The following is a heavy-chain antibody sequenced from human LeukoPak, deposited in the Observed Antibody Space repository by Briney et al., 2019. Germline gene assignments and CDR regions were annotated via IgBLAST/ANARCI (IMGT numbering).Heavy chain of an antibody. CDR1: GFTFSSYA. Sequence: PGGSLRLSCAASGFTFSSYAMHWVRQAPGKGLEWVAVISYDGSNKYYADSVKGRFTISRDNSKNTLYLQMNSLRAEDTAVYYCARTRGSGTGSYYFDYWGQGILVTVSS. V-gene: IGHV3-30-3*01. CDR3: ARTRGSGTGSYYFDY. D-gene: IGHD3-10*01. J-gene: IGHJ4*02. CDR2: ISYDGSNK.